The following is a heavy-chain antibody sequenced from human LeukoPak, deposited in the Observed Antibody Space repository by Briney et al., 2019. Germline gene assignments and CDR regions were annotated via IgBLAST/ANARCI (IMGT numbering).Heavy chain of an antibody. D-gene: IGHD3-10*01. CDR3: ARDRPNYYGSGSYSRRLDP. V-gene: IGHV4-34*01. CDR1: GGSFSGYY. Sequence: SETLSLTCAVYGGSFSGYYWSWIRQPPGKGLEWIGEINHSGSTNYNPSLKSRVTISVDTSKNQLSLKLSSVTAADTAVYYCARDRPNYYGSGSYSRRLDPWGQGTLVTVSS. J-gene: IGHJ5*02. CDR2: INHSGST.